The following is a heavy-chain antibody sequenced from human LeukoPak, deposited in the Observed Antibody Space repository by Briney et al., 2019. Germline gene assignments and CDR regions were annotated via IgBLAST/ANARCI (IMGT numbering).Heavy chain of an antibody. J-gene: IGHJ5*02. CDR2: IYYSGST. V-gene: IGHV4-30-4*01. CDR1: GGSISIGDYY. CDR3: AREYGDDNWFDP. Sequence: SETLSLTCTVSGGSISIGDYYWSWIRQPPGKGLEWIGYIYYSGSTYYNPSLESRVTISVDTSKNQFSLKLSSVTAADTAVYYCAREYGDDNWFDPWGQGTLVTVSS. D-gene: IGHD4-17*01.